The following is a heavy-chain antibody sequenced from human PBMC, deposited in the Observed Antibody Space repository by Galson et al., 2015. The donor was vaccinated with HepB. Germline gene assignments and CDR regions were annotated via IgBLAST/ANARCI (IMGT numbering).Heavy chain of an antibody. Sequence: LTCTVSGGSISSYYWSWIRQPPGKGLEWIGYIYYSGSTNYNPSLKSRVTISVDTSKNQFSLKLSSVTAADTAVYYCARALFPTGEGRYYYYGMDVWGQGTTVTVSS. D-gene: IGHD2-21*01. CDR3: ARALFPTGEGRYYYYGMDV. J-gene: IGHJ6*02. CDR2: IYYSGST. CDR1: GGSISSYY. V-gene: IGHV4-59*01.